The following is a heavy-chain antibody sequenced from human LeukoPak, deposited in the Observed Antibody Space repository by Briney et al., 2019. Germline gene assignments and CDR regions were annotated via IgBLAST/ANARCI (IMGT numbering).Heavy chain of an antibody. CDR2: ISGSGGST. V-gene: IGHV3-23*01. D-gene: IGHD3-22*01. Sequence: GGSLRLSCAASGFTFNNYAMNWVRQAPGKGLEWVSGISGSGGSTYYADSVKGRFTISRDNYKNTLYLQINSLRAEDSAVYYCAKGMFGYLGGLFWNFDLWGRGTLVTVSS. CDR3: AKGMFGYLGGLFWNFDL. CDR1: GFTFNNYA. J-gene: IGHJ2*01.